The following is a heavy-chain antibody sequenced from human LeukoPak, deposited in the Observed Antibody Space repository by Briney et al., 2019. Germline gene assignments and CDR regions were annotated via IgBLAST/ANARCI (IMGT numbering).Heavy chain of an antibody. D-gene: IGHD2-2*01. J-gene: IGHJ5*02. CDR3: AKTDPISCSSTSCDGNH. V-gene: IGHV3-30-3*02. CDR2: ISYDGSNK. CDR1: GFTFSSYA. Sequence: PGGSLRLSCAASGFTFSSYAMHWVRQAPGKGLEWVAVISYDGSNKYYADSVKGRFTISRDNSKNTLYLQMNSLRAEDTAVYYCAKTDPISCSSTSCDGNHWGQGTLVTVSS.